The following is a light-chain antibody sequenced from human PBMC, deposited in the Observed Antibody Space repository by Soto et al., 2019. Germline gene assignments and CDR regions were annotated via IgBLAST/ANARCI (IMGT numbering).Light chain of an antibody. CDR1: QPISSW. CDR3: QQASSFPLT. J-gene: IGKJ4*01. CDR2: SAS. Sequence: IQVTQSPSSVSASVGDRVTITCRASQPISSWLAWYQQKPGQPPNLLIYSASTLRSGVPSRFSGSESGTLFTLTINNMPTEDFAHYYCQQASSFPLTFGGGTKVDIK. V-gene: IGKV1-12*01.